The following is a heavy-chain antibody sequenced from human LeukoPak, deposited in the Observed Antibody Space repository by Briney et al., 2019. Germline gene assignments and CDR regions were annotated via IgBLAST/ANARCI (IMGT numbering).Heavy chain of an antibody. CDR2: INPNSGGT. D-gene: IGHD5-12*01. V-gene: IGHV1-2*02. CDR1: GYTFTSFG. CDR3: ARDQLEWLRLYGMDV. J-gene: IGHJ6*02. Sequence: ASVTVSCKASGYTFTSFGISWVRQAPGQGLEWMGWINPNSGGTNYAQKFQGRVTMTRDTSISTAYMELSRLRSDDTAVYYCARDQLEWLRLYGMDVWGQGTTVTVSS.